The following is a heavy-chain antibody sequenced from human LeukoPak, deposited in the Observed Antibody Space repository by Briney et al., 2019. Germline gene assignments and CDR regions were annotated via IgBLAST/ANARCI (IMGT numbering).Heavy chain of an antibody. CDR1: GYSFTSYW. V-gene: IGHV5-51*01. Sequence: GEPLKISRKGSGYSFTSYWIGWVRQMPGKGLEGMGIIYPDDSDTRYSPSFQGQITISADKSISTAYLQWSSLKASDTAMYYCARAPRDYYVDYWGQGTLVTVSS. D-gene: IGHD3-10*01. J-gene: IGHJ4*02. CDR2: IYPDDSDT. CDR3: ARAPRDYYVDY.